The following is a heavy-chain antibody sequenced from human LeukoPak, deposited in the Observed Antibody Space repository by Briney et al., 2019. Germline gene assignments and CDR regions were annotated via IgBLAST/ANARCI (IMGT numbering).Heavy chain of an antibody. CDR1: GFTFDDYA. J-gene: IGHJ4*02. CDR3: AGYCSSTSCGVDY. D-gene: IGHD2-2*01. V-gene: IGHV3-43D*04. CDR2: ISWDGGNT. Sequence: GGSLRLSCAASGFTFDDYAMHWVRQAPGKGVEWVSLISWDGGNTYYADSVKVRFTISRDNSKNSLYLQMNSLRAEDTALYYCAGYCSSTSCGVDYWGQGTLVTVSS.